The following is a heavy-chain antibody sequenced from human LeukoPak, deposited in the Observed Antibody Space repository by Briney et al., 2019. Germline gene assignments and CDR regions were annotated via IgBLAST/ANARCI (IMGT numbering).Heavy chain of an antibody. CDR1: GFTFSSYE. Sequence: GGSLRLSCAASGFTFSSYEMNWVRQAPGKGLEWVSYISSSGSTIYYADSVKGRFTISRDNAKNPLYLQMNSLRAEDTAVYYCSSGYDAYYFDYWGQGTLVTVSS. J-gene: IGHJ4*02. CDR2: ISSSGSTI. CDR3: SSGYDAYYFDY. D-gene: IGHD5-12*01. V-gene: IGHV3-48*03.